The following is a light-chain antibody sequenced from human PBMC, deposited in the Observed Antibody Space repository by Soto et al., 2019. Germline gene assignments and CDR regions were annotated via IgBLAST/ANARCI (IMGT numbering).Light chain of an antibody. Sequence: EIVLTQSPGTLSMSPGEGATLSCRASQTVGRDYLAWYQQKPGQAPRLLVHGATSRATGIPDRFSGSGSGTDFNLTIRRLEPEDFAVYFCHQYAYSPLTFGGGTKVDIK. J-gene: IGKJ4*01. CDR2: GAT. CDR1: QTVGRDY. V-gene: IGKV3-20*01. CDR3: HQYAYSPLT.